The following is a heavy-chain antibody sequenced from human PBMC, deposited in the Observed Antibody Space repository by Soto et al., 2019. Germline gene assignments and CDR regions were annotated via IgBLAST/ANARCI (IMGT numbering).Heavy chain of an antibody. CDR2: IYWDDDK. J-gene: IGHJ4*02. Sequence: QIPLKESGPTLVKPTQPLTLTCTFSGFSLSTSGLGVGWIRQPPGKALEWLALIYWDDDKRYSPSMKSRLTITKDTSKNQVVLTMTNMDPVDTATYYCAHRPSYCSGGSCYSGFDYWGQGTLVTVSS. CDR1: GFSLSTSGLG. D-gene: IGHD2-15*01. V-gene: IGHV2-5*02. CDR3: AHRPSYCSGGSCYSGFDY.